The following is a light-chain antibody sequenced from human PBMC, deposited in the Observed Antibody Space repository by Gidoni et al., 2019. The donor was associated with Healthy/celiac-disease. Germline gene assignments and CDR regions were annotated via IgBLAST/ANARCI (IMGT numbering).Light chain of an antibody. CDR3: QQRSNWLT. Sequence: ENVLTQSPATLSLSPGERATLSCRASQSVSSYLAWYQQKPGQDPRLLIYDASNRATGIPARFSGSGSGTDFTLTISRLEPEDFAVYYCQQRSNWLTFGGXTKVEIK. CDR1: QSVSSY. CDR2: DAS. V-gene: IGKV3-11*01. J-gene: IGKJ4*01.